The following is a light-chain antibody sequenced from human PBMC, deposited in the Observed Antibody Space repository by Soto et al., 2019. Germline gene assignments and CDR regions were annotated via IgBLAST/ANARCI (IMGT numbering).Light chain of an antibody. Sequence: QSALTQPASVSGSPGQSITLSCTGTSSDVGAYNSVSWYQQHPGKAPKLIIYDVSTRPSGVSNRFSGSKSGNTASLTISGLQAEDEADYYCSSSTTSTTRVFGTGTTLTVL. CDR1: SSDVGAYNS. CDR3: SSSTTSTTRV. CDR2: DVS. V-gene: IGLV2-14*03. J-gene: IGLJ1*01.